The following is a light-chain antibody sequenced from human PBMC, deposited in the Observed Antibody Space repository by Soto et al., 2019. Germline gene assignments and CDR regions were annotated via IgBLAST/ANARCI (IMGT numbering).Light chain of an antibody. Sequence: DIQMTQSPSTLSASVGDRVTITCRASQSISIWLAWYQQKPGKAPKILIYKASILESGVPSRFSGSGSGTEYTLTISSLQPDDFATYYCQQYSTYTPRTFGQGAKVDIK. CDR2: KAS. CDR3: QQYSTYTPRT. J-gene: IGKJ1*01. CDR1: QSISIW. V-gene: IGKV1-5*03.